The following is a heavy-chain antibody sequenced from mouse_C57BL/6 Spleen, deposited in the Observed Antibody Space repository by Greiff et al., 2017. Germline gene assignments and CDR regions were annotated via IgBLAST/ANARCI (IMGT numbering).Heavy chain of an antibody. D-gene: IGHD2-4*01. J-gene: IGHJ4*01. CDR1: GYTFTSYW. CDR3: ARKRDAYDYDDYYAMDY. CDR2: IDPSDSYT. V-gene: IGHV1-69*01. Sequence: QVQLQQPGAELVMPGASVKLSCKASGYTFTSYWMHWVKQRPGQGLEWIGEIDPSDSYTNYNQKFKGKSTLTVDKSSSTAYMQLSSLTSEDSAVYYCARKRDAYDYDDYYAMDYWGQGTSVTVSS.